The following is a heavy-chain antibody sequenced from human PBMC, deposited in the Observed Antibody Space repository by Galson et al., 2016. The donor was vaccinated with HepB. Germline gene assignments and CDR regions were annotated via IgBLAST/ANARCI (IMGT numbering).Heavy chain of an antibody. CDR3: ARHGAPAAIYYFDF. CDR2: IYHSGAT. J-gene: IGHJ4*02. V-gene: IGHV4-61*01. D-gene: IGHD2-2*02. CDR1: GGSVSSGNYY. Sequence: LSLTCTVSGGSVSSGNYYWTWIRQSPGKGLEWIGYIYHSGATNYNPSLKSRVTISVDTSKSQFSLQLNSLTAADTAVYYCARHGAPAAIYYFDFWGPGTLVTVSS.